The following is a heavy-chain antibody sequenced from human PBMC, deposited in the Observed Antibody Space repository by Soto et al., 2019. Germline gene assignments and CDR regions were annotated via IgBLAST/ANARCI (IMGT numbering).Heavy chain of an antibody. V-gene: IGHV1-2*04. CDR2: INPNSGGT. CDR3: ARYRARYDSSGYLVDPYGMDV. D-gene: IGHD3-22*01. CDR1: GYTFTGYY. Sequence: ASVKVSCKASGYTFTGYYMHWVRQAPGQGLEWMGWINPNSGGTNYAQKFQGWVTMTRDTSISTAYMELSRLRSDDTAVYYCARYRARYDSSGYLVDPYGMDVWGQGTTVTVSS. J-gene: IGHJ6*02.